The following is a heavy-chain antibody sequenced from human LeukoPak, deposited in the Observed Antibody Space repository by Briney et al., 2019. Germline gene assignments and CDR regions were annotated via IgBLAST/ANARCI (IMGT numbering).Heavy chain of an antibody. CDR3: ARLWVLWFGESDY. D-gene: IGHD3-10*01. V-gene: IGHV4-39*01. CDR1: GGSISSSSNY. CDR2: IYNSGST. Sequence: ASETLSLTCTVSGGSISSSSNYWGWIRQPPGKGLEWIGSIYNSGSTYYNPSLKSRVTISVDTSKNQFSLKLSSVTAADTAVYYCARLWVLWFGESDYWGQGTLVTVSS. J-gene: IGHJ4*02.